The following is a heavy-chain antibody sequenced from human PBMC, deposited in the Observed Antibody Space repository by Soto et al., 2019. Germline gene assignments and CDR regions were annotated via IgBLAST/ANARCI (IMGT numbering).Heavy chain of an antibody. Sequence: QVQLVESGGGVVQPGRSLRLSCAAAGFTFSTYGIHWVRQAPGKGLEWVAVIWHDGSNKYYADSVKGRFTISRDNSNNTLYLEMNSLRAEDTAMYYCARAVGPFDYWGQGTLVTVSS. CDR3: ARAVGPFDY. CDR1: GFTFSTYG. CDR2: IWHDGSNK. D-gene: IGHD1-26*01. V-gene: IGHV3-33*01. J-gene: IGHJ4*02.